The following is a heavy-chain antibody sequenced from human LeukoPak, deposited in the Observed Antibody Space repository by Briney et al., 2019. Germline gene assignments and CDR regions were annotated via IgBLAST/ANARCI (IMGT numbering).Heavy chain of an antibody. J-gene: IGHJ3*02. CDR3: AKGWDSSGWSDEVDAFDI. D-gene: IGHD6-19*01. Sequence: GGSLRLSCAASGFTFSSYAMSWVRQAPGKGLEWVSAISGSGGSTYYADSVKGRFTISRDNSKNTLYLQMSSLRAEDTAVYYCAKGWDSSGWSDEVDAFDIWGQGTMVTVSS. CDR2: ISGSGGST. CDR1: GFTFSSYA. V-gene: IGHV3-23*01.